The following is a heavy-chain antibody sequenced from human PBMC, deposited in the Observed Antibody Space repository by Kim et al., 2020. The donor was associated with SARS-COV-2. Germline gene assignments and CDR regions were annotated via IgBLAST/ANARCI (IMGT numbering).Heavy chain of an antibody. V-gene: IGHV1-18*01. J-gene: IGHJ4*02. D-gene: IGHD5-18*01. CDR2: GNT. Sequence: GNTNYAQKLQGRVTMTTDTSTSTAYMELRSLRSDDTAVYYCAVDMVTFDYWGQGTLVTVSS. CDR3: AVDMVTFDY.